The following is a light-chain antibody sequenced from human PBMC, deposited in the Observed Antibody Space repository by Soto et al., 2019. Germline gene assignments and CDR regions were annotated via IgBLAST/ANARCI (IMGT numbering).Light chain of an antibody. CDR1: QSVNSAY. J-gene: IGKJ2*01. CDR2: GAS. V-gene: IGKV3-20*01. CDR3: HQYDNAPQT. Sequence: EIVLTQSPGTLSLSPGERATLSCRASQSVNSAYLAWYQQKPGQAPRLLIYGASKRATGIPDRFSGSGSGTDFSLTISRLEPEDFAVYYCHQYDNAPQTYGQGTKV.